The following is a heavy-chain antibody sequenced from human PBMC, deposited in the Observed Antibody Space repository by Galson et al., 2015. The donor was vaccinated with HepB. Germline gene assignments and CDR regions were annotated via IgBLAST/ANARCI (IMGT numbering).Heavy chain of an antibody. Sequence: TLSLTCSVSGGSISRGGYSWSWIRQPPGRGLEWIGYIYHSRTTYYNPSLKSRVTISIDRSKNQFFLRLSSVTAADTAVYYCARSYCGGDCYSDDAFDIWGQGTKVTVSP. CDR3: ARSYCGGDCYSDDAFDI. CDR2: IYHSRTT. J-gene: IGHJ3*02. CDR1: GGSISRGGYS. D-gene: IGHD2-21*02. V-gene: IGHV4-30-2*01.